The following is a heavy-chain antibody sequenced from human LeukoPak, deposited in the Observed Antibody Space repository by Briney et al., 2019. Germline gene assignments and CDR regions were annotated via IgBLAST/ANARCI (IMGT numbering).Heavy chain of an antibody. CDR3: ARHEAAAAGGFGRSLVCYGMDV. CDR1: RGSIGSFY. Sequence: SETLSLTCTVSRGSIGSFYWSWLRQPPGKGLEWIGYVNYLGGANYNPSLKGRATISVHTSQNQFSLRLAYLTAADTAVYYCARHEAAAAGGFGRSLVCYGMDVWGQGTTVAVSS. V-gene: IGHV4-59*08. J-gene: IGHJ6*02. CDR2: VNYLGGA. D-gene: IGHD6-13*01.